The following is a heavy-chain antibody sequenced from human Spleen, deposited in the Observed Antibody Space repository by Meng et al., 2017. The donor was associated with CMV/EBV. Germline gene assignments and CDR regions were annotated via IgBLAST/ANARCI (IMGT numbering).Heavy chain of an antibody. CDR2: IYYSGST. J-gene: IGHJ4*02. CDR3: ARARYDYVWGSYRRPHFDY. Sequence: QLQLQASGPRLVKPSETLSLTCTVPRGSVSSGSYYWSWIRQPPGKGLEWIGYIYYSGSTNYNPSLKSRVTISVDTSKNQFSLKLSSVTAADTAVYYCARARYDYVWGSYRRPHFDYWGQGTLVTVSS. CDR1: RGSVSSGSYY. D-gene: IGHD3-16*02. V-gene: IGHV4-61*01.